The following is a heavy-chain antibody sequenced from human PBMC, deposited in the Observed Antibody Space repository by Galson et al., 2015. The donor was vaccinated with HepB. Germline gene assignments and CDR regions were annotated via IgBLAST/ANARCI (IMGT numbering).Heavy chain of an antibody. Sequence: SLRLSCAASGFTFSSYAMHWVRQAPGKGLEYVSAISSNGGSTYYADSVKGRFTISRDNSKNTLYLQMSSLRAEDTAVYYCVKDHYCSGGSCYDYYYYGMDVWGQGTTVTVSS. J-gene: IGHJ6*02. CDR3: VKDHYCSGGSCYDYYYYGMDV. CDR1: GFTFSSYA. D-gene: IGHD2-15*01. V-gene: IGHV3-64D*06. CDR2: ISSNGGST.